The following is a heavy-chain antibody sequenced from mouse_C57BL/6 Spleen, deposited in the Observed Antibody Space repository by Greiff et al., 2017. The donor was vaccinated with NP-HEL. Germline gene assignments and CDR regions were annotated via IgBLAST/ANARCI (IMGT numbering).Heavy chain of an antibody. J-gene: IGHJ1*03. V-gene: IGHV5-6*01. CDR3: ARHGVWGWYFDV. CDR2: ISSGGSYT. CDR1: GFTFSSYG. Sequence: EVQGVESGGDLVKPGGSLKLSCAASGFTFSSYGMSWVRQTPDKRLEWVATISSGGSYTYYPDSVKGRFTISRDNAKNTLYLQACSLQSWDTAVYYCARHGVWGWYFDVWGTGTTLTVSS.